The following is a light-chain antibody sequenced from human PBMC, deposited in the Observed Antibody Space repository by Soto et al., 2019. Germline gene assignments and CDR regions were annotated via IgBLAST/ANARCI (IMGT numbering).Light chain of an antibody. J-gene: IGKJ4*01. CDR3: TQHNSYPVT. V-gene: IGKV1-17*01. Sequence: DIQMTQSPSSLSASIGDRVTITWRASQGIRNDLAWYQQRPGKAPKRLIYAASTLQSGVPSRFNGNGAGTEFTLTIDSLQSEDFATYYCTQHNSYPVTFGGGTKVEIK. CDR2: AAS. CDR1: QGIRND.